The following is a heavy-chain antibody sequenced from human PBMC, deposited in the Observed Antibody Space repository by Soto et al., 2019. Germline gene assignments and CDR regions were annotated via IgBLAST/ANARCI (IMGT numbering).Heavy chain of an antibody. CDR1: GYGFTTYG. V-gene: IGHV1-18*01. Sequence: QVHLVPSGAEVKKPEASVKDSCKGSGYGFTTYGITWERQAPGQGLEWMAWISAHNGNTNYAQKLQGRVTVTRDTSTCTAYMELRSLRSDDTAVYYWARGRYGDYWGQGALVTLSS. CDR3: ARGRYGDY. J-gene: IGHJ4*02. CDR2: ISAHNGNT. D-gene: IGHD1-1*01.